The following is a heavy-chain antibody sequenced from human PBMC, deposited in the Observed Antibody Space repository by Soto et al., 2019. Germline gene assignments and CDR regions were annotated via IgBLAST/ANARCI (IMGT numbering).Heavy chain of an antibody. V-gene: IGHV3-23*01. CDR2: MSGSNGDT. J-gene: IGHJ6*02. CDR3: AKVRIRGAAADRGYYGMDV. CDR1: GFTFSSYG. Sequence: EVQLLESGGGLVQPGGSLRLSCAGSGFTFSSYGMSWVRQAPGKGLEWVSGMSGSNGDTYYADSVKGRFTISRDNLKNALFLHMSSLRVEDTAVYYCAKVRIRGAAADRGYYGMDVWGQGTTVTVSS. D-gene: IGHD6-25*01.